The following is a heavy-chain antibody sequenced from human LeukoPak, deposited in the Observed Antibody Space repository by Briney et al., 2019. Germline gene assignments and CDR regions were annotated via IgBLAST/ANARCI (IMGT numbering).Heavy chain of an antibody. CDR3: ARDRLNSRNWFDP. CDR1: GFTFSSYN. D-gene: IGHD6-13*01. Sequence: GGSLRLSCAASGFTFSSYNMNWVRRAPGKGLEWVSYISSSSSTIYYADSVKGRFTISRDNSKNTLYLQMNSLRAEDTAVYYCARDRLNSRNWFDPWGQGTLVTVSS. V-gene: IGHV3-48*01. CDR2: ISSSSSTI. J-gene: IGHJ5*02.